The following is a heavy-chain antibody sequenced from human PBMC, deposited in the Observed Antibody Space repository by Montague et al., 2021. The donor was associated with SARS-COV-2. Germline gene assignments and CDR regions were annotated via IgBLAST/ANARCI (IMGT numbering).Heavy chain of an antibody. CDR2: IYYSGST. D-gene: IGHD3-22*01. V-gene: IGHV4-59*01. CDR1: GGSISSYY. J-gene: IGHJ3*02. Sequence: SETLSLTCTVSGGSISSYYWSWIRQPPGKGLEWIGYIYYSGSTNYNPSLKSRVTTSVDTSKNQFSLRLSSVTAADTAVYYCAREVRYYYDSSGPGAFDIWGQGTMVTVSS. CDR3: AREVRYYYDSSGPGAFDI.